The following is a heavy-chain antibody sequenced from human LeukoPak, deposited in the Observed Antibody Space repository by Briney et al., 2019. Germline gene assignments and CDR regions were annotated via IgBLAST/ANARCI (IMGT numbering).Heavy chain of an antibody. J-gene: IGHJ5*02. Sequence: RGSPRLSRAASGFTFSDYYMSWIRQAPGKGLEWVSYISTSGSTIFYADSVKGRFTISRDNAKNSLYLQMNSLRAEDTAVYYCARDDYNNYGWVDRWGQGTLVTVSS. CDR1: GFTFSDYY. CDR3: ARDDYNNYGWVDR. V-gene: IGHV3-11*04. D-gene: IGHD4-11*01. CDR2: ISTSGSTI.